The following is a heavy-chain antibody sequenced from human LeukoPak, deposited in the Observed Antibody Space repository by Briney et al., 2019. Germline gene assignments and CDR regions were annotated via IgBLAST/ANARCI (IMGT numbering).Heavy chain of an antibody. CDR3: ARFSYGFSLDY. V-gene: IGHV4-39*01. CDR1: GGSISSSSYY. J-gene: IGHJ4*02. Sequence: SETLSLTCTVSGGSISSSSYYWGWIRQPPGKGLEWIGSIYYSGSTYYNPSLKSRVTISVDTSKNQFSLKLSSVTAADTAVYYCARFSYGFSLDYRGQGTLVTVSS. CDR2: IYYSGST. D-gene: IGHD5-18*01.